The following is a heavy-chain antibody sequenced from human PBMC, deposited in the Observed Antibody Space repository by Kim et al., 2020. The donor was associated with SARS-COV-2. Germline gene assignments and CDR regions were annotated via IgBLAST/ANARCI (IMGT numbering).Heavy chain of an antibody. CDR2: IIPIFGTA. V-gene: IGHV1-69*13. CDR3: ATQWLVLGYYYYGMDV. CDR1: GGTFSSYA. J-gene: IGHJ6*02. D-gene: IGHD6-19*01. Sequence: SVKVSCQASGGTFSSYAISWVRQAPGQGLEWMGGIIPIFGTANYAQKFQGRVTITADESTSTAYMELSSLRSEDTAVYYCATQWLVLGYYYYGMDVWGQGTTVTVSS.